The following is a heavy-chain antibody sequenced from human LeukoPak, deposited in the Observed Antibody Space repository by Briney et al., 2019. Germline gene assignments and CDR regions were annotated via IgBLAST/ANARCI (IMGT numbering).Heavy chain of an antibody. CDR1: GGSVSSGSYY. J-gene: IGHJ4*02. V-gene: IGHV4-61*01. CDR3: ARTHYYGSGGYYNQPDYFDY. Sequence: PSETLSLTCAVSGGSVSSGSYYWSWIRQPPGEGLEWIGYIYYSGSTYYNPSLKSRVTMSVDTSKNQFSLKLSSVTAVDTAVYYCARTHYYGSGGYYNQPDYFDYWGQGTLVTVSS. CDR2: IYYSGST. D-gene: IGHD3-10*01.